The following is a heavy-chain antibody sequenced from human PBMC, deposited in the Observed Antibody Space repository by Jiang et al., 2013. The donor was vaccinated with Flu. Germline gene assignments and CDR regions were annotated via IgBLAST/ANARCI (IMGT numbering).Heavy chain of an antibody. V-gene: IGHV5-51*01. D-gene: IGHD5-18*01. CDR3: ARHRLPRFTMVNPSDI. CDR2: IYPGDSDT. CDR1: GFDFSTYW. Sequence: SLKISCKASGFDFSTYWIGWVRQMPGKGLEWLGIIYPGDSDTRYSPSFQGHVTISVDRTISTAYLQWRSLQASDTAVYYCARHRLPRFTMVNPSDIWGQGTLVTVTS. J-gene: IGHJ4*02.